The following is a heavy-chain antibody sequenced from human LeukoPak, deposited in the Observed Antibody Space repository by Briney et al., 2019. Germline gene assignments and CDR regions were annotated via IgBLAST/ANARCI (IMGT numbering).Heavy chain of an antibody. D-gene: IGHD3-9*01. CDR2: ISYDGSNK. CDR3: AKERVDWRYFDY. J-gene: IGHJ4*02. V-gene: IGHV3-30*18. CDR1: RFTFSRYG. Sequence: GGSLRLSCAASRFTFSRYGMHWVRQAPGKGLGWVAVISYDGSNKYYVDSVKGRFTISRGNSKNTLYLQMNSLRAEDTAVYYCAKERVDWRYFDYWGQGTLVTVSS.